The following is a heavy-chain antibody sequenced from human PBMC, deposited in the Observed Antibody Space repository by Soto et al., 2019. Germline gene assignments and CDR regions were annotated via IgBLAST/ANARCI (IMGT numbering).Heavy chain of an antibody. CDR3: ARSRGRPIRYGDYAVDY. V-gene: IGHV4-34*01. D-gene: IGHD4-17*01. Sequence: SETLSLTCAVYGGSFSGYYWSWIRQPPGKGLEWIGEINHSGSTNYNPSLKSRVTISVDTSKNQFSLKLSSVTAADTAVYYCARSRGRPIRYGDYAVDYWGQGTLVTVSS. CDR1: GGSFSGYY. J-gene: IGHJ4*02. CDR2: INHSGST.